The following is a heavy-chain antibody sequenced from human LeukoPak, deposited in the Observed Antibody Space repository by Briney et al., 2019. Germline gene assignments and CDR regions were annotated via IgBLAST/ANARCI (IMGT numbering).Heavy chain of an antibody. V-gene: IGHV3-33*06. CDR2: IWYDGSNK. D-gene: IGHD3-22*01. CDR1: GFTFSSYG. CDR3: AKEQYYYDSSGYYPFFDY. J-gene: IGHJ4*02. Sequence: GGSLRLSCAASGFTFSSYGMHWVRQAPGKGLEWVAVIWYDGSNKYYADSAKGRFTISRDNSKNTLYLQMNSLRAEDTAVYYCAKEQYYYDSSGYYPFFDYWGQGTLVTVSS.